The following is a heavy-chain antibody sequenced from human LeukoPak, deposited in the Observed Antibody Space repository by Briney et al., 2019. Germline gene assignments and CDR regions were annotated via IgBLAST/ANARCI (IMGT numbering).Heavy chain of an antibody. D-gene: IGHD1-1*01. J-gene: IGHJ5*02. Sequence: PSETLSLTCTVSGGSISNYYWNWMRQPPGKGLEWIGYIHYSGSTNYNPSLKSRVTISVDTSKNQFSLKLSSVTAADTAVYYCARGGFLDPFDPWGQGTLVTVSS. CDR2: IHYSGST. CDR3: ARGGFLDPFDP. V-gene: IGHV4-59*01. CDR1: GGSISNYY.